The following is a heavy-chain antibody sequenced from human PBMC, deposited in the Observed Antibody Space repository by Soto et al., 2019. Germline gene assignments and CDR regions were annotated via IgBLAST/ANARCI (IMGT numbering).Heavy chain of an antibody. CDR2: INPNSGGT. Sequence: ASVKVSCKASGYTFTGYYMHWVRQAPGQGLEWMGWINPNSGGTNYAQKFRGRVTMTRDTSISTAYMELSRLRSDDTAVYYCARKKRWTGNFDYLVQGTLITVSS. J-gene: IGHJ4*02. CDR1: GYTFTGYY. CDR3: ARKKRWTGNFDY. V-gene: IGHV1-2*02.